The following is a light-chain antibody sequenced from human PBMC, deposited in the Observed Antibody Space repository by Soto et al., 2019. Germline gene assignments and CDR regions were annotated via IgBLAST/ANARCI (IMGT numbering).Light chain of an antibody. J-gene: IGLJ1*01. Sequence: VLTQPPSASETPGQTVSISCSGSNSNIASNTVNWYQHLPGTAPKLLIYYNNQRPSGVPDRFSVSKSGTSASLAISGLQFEDESDYYCAARDDTIQRYVCXTGTKGTVL. CDR3: AARDDTIQRYV. CDR1: NSNIASNT. V-gene: IGLV1-44*01. CDR2: YNN.